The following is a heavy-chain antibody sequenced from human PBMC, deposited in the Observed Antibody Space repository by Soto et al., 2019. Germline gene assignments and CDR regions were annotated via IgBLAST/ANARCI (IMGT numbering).Heavy chain of an antibody. Sequence: ASVKVSCKASGYSFTGYHIHWVRQAPGQGLEWLGRINPKSGGTSTAQKFQGWVTMTTDTSISTASMELTRLTSDDTAIYYCARGDSTDCSNGVCSFFYNHDMDVWGQGTTVTVSS. CDR2: INPKSGGT. CDR1: GYSFTGYH. J-gene: IGHJ6*02. V-gene: IGHV1-2*04. CDR3: ARGDSTDCSNGVCSFFYNHDMDV. D-gene: IGHD2-8*01.